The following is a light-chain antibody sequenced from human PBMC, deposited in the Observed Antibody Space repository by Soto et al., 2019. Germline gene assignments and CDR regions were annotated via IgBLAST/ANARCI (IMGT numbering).Light chain of an antibody. CDR3: QQSDTYPLT. J-gene: IGKJ5*01. Sequence: IQMNQSPSTLSASVEDRVTITCRASQSIGTWLAWYQHRPGKAPSLLIYDASTLRSGVPSRFSGSGSGTEFTLTISSLQADDFATYYCQQSDTYPLTFGQGTRLEIK. CDR2: DAS. V-gene: IGKV1-5*01. CDR1: QSIGTW.